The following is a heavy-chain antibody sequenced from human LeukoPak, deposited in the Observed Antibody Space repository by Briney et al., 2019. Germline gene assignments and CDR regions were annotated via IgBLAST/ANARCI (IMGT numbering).Heavy chain of an antibody. J-gene: IGHJ4*02. D-gene: IGHD3-10*01. CDR1: GFTFSDYY. Sequence: GGSLRLSCAASGFTFSDYYMSWIRQAPGKGLEWVSYISSSGSTIYYADSVKGRFTISRDNAKNSLYLQMNSLRAEDTAVYYCATPQKISGSYYYFDYWGQGTLVTVSS. CDR3: ATPQKISGSYYYFDY. V-gene: IGHV3-11*01. CDR2: ISSSGSTI.